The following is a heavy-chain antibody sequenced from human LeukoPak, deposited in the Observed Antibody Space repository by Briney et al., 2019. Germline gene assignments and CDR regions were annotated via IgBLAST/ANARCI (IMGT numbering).Heavy chain of an antibody. CDR2: IGVSGGST. V-gene: IGHV3-23*01. CDR3: AKAPGYCSGGSCYSYYYYMDV. Sequence: PGGSLRLSCASSGFTFSRYVLTWVRQAPGKGLEWVSAIGVSGGSTFYADSVKGRFTISRDNSKNTLYLLMNSLRAEDTAVYYCAKAPGYCSGGSCYSYYYYMDVWGKGTTATISS. J-gene: IGHJ6*03. D-gene: IGHD2-15*01. CDR1: GFTFSRYV.